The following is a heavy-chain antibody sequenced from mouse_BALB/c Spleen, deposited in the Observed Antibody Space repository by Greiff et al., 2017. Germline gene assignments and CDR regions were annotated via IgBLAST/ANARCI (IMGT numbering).Heavy chain of an antibody. CDR3: ARGGYGYDYYAMDY. V-gene: IGHV5-17*02. CDR2: ISSGSSTI. D-gene: IGHD2-2*01. CDR1: GFTFSSFG. J-gene: IGHJ4*01. Sequence: EVKLVESGGGLVQPGGSRKLSCAASGFTFSSFGMHWVRQAPEKGLEWVAYISSGSSTIYYADTVKGRFTISRDNPKNTLFLQMTSLRSEDTAMYYCARGGYGYDYYAMDYWGQGTSVTVSS.